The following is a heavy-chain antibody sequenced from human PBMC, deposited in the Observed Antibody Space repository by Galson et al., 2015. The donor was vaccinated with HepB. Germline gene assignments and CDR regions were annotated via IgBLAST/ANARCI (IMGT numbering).Heavy chain of an antibody. D-gene: IGHD6-13*01. Sequence: ETLSLTCTVSGGSISSSSYYWGWIRQPPGKGLEWIGSIYYSGSTYYNPSLKSRVTISVDTSKNQFSLKLSSVTAADTAVYYCARRTYSSSWRLFDYWGQGTLVTVSS. J-gene: IGHJ4*02. CDR2: IYYSGST. CDR1: GGSISSSSYY. V-gene: IGHV4-39*01. CDR3: ARRTYSSSWRLFDY.